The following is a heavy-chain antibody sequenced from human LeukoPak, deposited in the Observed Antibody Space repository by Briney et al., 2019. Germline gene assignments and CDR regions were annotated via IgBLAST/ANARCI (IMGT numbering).Heavy chain of an antibody. CDR1: GGSFSGYY. D-gene: IGHD3-3*01. CDR2: INHGGST. CDR3: ASSTIFGVVIMGNYYYGMDV. Sequence: SETLSLTCAVYGGSFSGYYWSWIRQPPGKGLEWIGEINHGGSTNYNPSLKSRVTVSVDTSKNQFSLKLSSVTAADTAVYYCASSTIFGVVIMGNYYYGMDVWGQGTTVTVSS. J-gene: IGHJ6*02. V-gene: IGHV4-34*01.